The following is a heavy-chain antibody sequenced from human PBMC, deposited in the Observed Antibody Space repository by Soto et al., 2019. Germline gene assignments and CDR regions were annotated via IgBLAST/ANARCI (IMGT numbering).Heavy chain of an antibody. J-gene: IGHJ4*02. CDR2: IYKKGNS. D-gene: IGHD2-8*02. Sequence: QVQLQESGPGLVKPSQTLSLTCTVSGCSISSGDYYWNGIRQRPGKGLEWIGYIYKKGNSYYNPSDKSRGTMSLDTSKTQFALELRSVTAADTGVYFCAGGRVFRFGIVVWYFDYWGQGTLVTVSS. V-gene: IGHV4-31*03. CDR3: AGGRVFRFGIVVWYFDY. CDR1: GCSISSGDYY.